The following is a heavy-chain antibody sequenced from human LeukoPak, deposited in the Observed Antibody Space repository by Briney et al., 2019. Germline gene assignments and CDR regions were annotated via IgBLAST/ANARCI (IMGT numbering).Heavy chain of an antibody. Sequence: GGSLRLSCAASRFTFSSYSMNWVRQAPGKGLEWVSYISASSNTIYYADSMKGRFTISRDNAKNSLYLQINSLRAEDTAVYYCARGDCSGGSCYLSLTAIDYWGQGTLVTVSS. CDR2: ISASSNTI. V-gene: IGHV3-48*01. CDR3: ARGDCSGGSCYLSLTAIDY. CDR1: RFTFSSYS. D-gene: IGHD2-15*01. J-gene: IGHJ4*02.